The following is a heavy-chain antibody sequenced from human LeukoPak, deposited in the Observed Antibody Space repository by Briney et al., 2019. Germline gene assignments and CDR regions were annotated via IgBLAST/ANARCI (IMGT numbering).Heavy chain of an antibody. V-gene: IGHV1-18*01. CDR3: ARGSSPYNWYFEL. Sequence: ASVKVSCKASGYRLRNHGISWVRQAPGQGLEWVGWIAADSGDIHGYTHYAEKLQGRVSMTTDTSTDTAYMDLRSPTSDDTAVYYCARGSSPYNWYFELWGRGTLITVSS. D-gene: IGHD4-11*01. J-gene: IGHJ2*01. CDR2: IAADSGDIHGYT. CDR1: GYRLRNHG.